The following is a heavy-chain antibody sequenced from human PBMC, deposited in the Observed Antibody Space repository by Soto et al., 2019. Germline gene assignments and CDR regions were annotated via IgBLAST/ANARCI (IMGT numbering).Heavy chain of an antibody. D-gene: IGHD3-22*01. Sequence: QVQLVESGGDVVQPGRSLRLSCAASGFTFSTYVMHWARQAPGKGLEWVAGISYDGKSEHYADSVKGRFTISRDNSKNTLYVQMDTLRAEDTAVYYCATEDHSSGHAGTFQHWGQGTLVTVSS. CDR3: ATEDHSSGHAGTFQH. CDR1: GFTFSTYV. CDR2: ISYDGKSE. V-gene: IGHV3-30*04. J-gene: IGHJ1*01.